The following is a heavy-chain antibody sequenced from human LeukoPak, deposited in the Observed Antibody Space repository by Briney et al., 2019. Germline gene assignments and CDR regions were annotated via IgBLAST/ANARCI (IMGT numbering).Heavy chain of an antibody. D-gene: IGHD1-1*01. CDR1: GFTFSSYS. CDR3: ARTGGRWNPRPRLGAFDI. Sequence: GGSLRLSCAASGFTFSSYSMNWVRQAPGKGLEWVSSISSSSSYIYYADSVKGRFTISRDNAKNSLYLQMNSLRAEDTAVYYCARTGGRWNPRPRLGAFDIWGQGTMVTVSS. CDR2: ISSSSSYI. J-gene: IGHJ3*02. V-gene: IGHV3-21*01.